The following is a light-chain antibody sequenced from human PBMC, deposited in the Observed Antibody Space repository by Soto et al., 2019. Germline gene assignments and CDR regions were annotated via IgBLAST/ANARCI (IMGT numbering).Light chain of an antibody. CDR2: GAS. Sequence: EIVLTQSPGTLSSSPGERATLSCRASQSVSSSYLAWYQQKPGQAPRLLIYGASSRATGIPDRFSGSGSGTDFTLTISRLEPEDFAVYYWQQYGSSRTFGQGTKVEIK. J-gene: IGKJ1*01. CDR1: QSVSSSY. V-gene: IGKV3-20*01. CDR3: QQYGSSRT.